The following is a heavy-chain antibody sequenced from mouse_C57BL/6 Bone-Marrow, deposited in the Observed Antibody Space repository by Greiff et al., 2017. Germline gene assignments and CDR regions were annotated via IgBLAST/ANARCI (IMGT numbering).Heavy chain of an antibody. CDR3: ARLGYYGSAGWYFDV. J-gene: IGHJ1*03. CDR2: INPNNGGT. Sequence: VQLKQSGPELVKPGASVKISCKASGYTFTDYYMNWVKQSHGKSLEWIGDINPNNGGTSYNQKFKGKATLTVDKSSSTAYMELRSLTSEDSAVYYCARLGYYGSAGWYFDVWGTGTTVTVSS. CDR1: GYTFTDYY. D-gene: IGHD1-1*01. V-gene: IGHV1-26*01.